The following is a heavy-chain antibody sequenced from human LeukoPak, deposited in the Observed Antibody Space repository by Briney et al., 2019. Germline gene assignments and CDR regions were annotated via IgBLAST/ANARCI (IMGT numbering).Heavy chain of an antibody. D-gene: IGHD5-18*01. Sequence: SETLSLTCTVSGGSISSYYWSWIRQPPGKGLEWIGYIYYSGSTNYNPSLKSRVTISVDTSKNQFSLKLSSVTAADTAVYYCARLDGYVRYFDYWGQGTLVTVSS. V-gene: IGHV4-59*01. J-gene: IGHJ4*02. CDR3: ARLDGYVRYFDY. CDR2: IYYSGST. CDR1: GGSISSYY.